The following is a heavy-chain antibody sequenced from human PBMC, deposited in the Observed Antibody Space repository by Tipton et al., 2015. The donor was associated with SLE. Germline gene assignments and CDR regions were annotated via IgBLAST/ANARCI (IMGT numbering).Heavy chain of an antibody. Sequence: TLSLTCTVSGGSISGYYWSWIRQPAGKGLEWIGRIYSSGYTNYNPSLKSRVTMSVDTSKNQFSLKVSSVTAADTAVYYCARGLWDPYGSGSIHYYGMDVWGQGP. J-gene: IGHJ6*02. D-gene: IGHD3-10*01. CDR3: ARGLWDPYGSGSIHYYGMDV. CDR1: GGSISGYY. V-gene: IGHV4-4*07. CDR2: IYSSGYT.